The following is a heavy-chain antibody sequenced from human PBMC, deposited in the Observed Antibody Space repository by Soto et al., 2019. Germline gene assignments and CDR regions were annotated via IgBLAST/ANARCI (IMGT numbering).Heavy chain of an antibody. CDR2: IYYSGST. J-gene: IGHJ4*02. CDR3: AGGVYYYDY. CDR1: GGSISSSSYY. V-gene: IGHV4-39*01. D-gene: IGHD3-22*01. Sequence: SETLSLTCTVSGGSISSSSYYWGWIRQPPGKGLEWIGSIYYSGSTYYNPSLKSRVTISVDTSKNTLYLQMNSLRTDDTAVYYCAGGVYYYDYWGQGTQVTVSS.